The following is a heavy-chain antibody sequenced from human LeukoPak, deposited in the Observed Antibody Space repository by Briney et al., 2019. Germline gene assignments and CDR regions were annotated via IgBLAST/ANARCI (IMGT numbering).Heavy chain of an antibody. CDR3: ARDGHVRTAAAGDNWFDP. Sequence: ASVKVSCKASGYTFTSYYVHWVRQAPGQGLEWMGVIKPSDGFTSYAQKFQGRVTMTRDTSTSTVYMELSSLRSEDTAVYYCARDGHVRTAAAGDNWFDPWGQGTLVTVSS. D-gene: IGHD6-13*01. CDR1: GYTFTSYY. J-gene: IGHJ5*02. V-gene: IGHV1-46*01. CDR2: IKPSDGFT.